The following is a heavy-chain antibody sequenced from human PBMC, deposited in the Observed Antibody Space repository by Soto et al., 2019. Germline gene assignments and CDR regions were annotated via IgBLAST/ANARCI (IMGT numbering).Heavy chain of an antibody. CDR1: GFTFSSYS. CDR3: ARGRLEWELDHFDY. Sequence: GGSLRLSCAASGFTFSSYSMNWVRQAPGKGLEWVSSISSSSSHIYYADSVKGRFTISRDNAKNSLYLQMNSLRAEDTAVYYCARGRLEWELDHFDYWGQGTLVTVSS. V-gene: IGHV3-21*01. CDR2: ISSSSSHI. D-gene: IGHD1-26*01. J-gene: IGHJ4*02.